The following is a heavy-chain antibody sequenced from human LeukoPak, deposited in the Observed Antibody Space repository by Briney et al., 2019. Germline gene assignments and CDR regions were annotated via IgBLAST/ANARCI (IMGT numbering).Heavy chain of an antibody. CDR2: INPNSGDT. J-gene: IGHJ5*02. CDR3: AREYAGTTTNWLDP. CDR1: GYTFTGYY. D-gene: IGHD1-26*01. Sequence: ASVKVSCKASGYTFTGYYIHWVRQAPGQGLEWMGWINPNSGDTNYAQKFQSRVTMTRDTSIGIAYMDLKRLTSDDTAVYYCAREYAGTTTNWLDPWGQGTLVTVSS. V-gene: IGHV1-2*02.